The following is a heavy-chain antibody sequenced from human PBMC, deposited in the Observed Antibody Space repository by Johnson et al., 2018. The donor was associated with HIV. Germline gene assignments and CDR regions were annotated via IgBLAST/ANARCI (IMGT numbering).Heavy chain of an antibody. J-gene: IGHJ3*01. Sequence: MQLVESGGGVVQPGRSLRLSCAASGFTFSSYAMNWVRQAPGKGLEWVALMSYDGSNKFYADSVKGRFSISRDNSKNTLYLQMNSLRAEDTAVYYCPREKLDSSGYYDAFDLWGQGTMVTVSS. V-gene: IGHV3-30*04. CDR1: GFTFSSYA. D-gene: IGHD3-22*01. CDR2: MSYDGSNK. CDR3: PREKLDSSGYYDAFDL.